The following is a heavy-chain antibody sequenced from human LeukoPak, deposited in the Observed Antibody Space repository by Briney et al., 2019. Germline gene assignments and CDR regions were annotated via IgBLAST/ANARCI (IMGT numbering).Heavy chain of an antibody. J-gene: IGHJ1*01. CDR3: ARHASGSYNNFQH. V-gene: IGHV3-48*01. D-gene: IGHD1-26*01. Sequence: GGSLRLSCAASGFTFSSYSMNWVRQAPGKGLEWVSYISSSSSTIYYADSVKGRFTISRDNAKNSLYLQMNSLRAEDTAVYYCARHASGSYNNFQHWGQGTLVTVSS. CDR2: ISSSSSTI. CDR1: GFTFSSYS.